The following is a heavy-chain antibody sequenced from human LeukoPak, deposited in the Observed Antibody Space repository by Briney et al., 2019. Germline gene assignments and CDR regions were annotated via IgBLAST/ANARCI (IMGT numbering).Heavy chain of an antibody. Sequence: SETLSLTCTVSGGSVSSGNSYWGWIRQPPGKGLEWIGYIYYSGTTNYNPSLKSRVTLSVDTSKNQFSLKLTSVTAADTAVYYCAIYSGYPPYFDYWGQGTLVTVSS. CDR2: IYYSGTT. V-gene: IGHV4-61*01. CDR3: AIYSGYPPYFDY. J-gene: IGHJ4*02. D-gene: IGHD3-22*01. CDR1: GGSVSSGNSY.